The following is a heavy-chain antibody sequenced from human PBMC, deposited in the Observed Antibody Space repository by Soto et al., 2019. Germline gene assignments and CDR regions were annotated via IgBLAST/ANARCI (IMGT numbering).Heavy chain of an antibody. CDR1: GYTFTSYD. Sequence: QVQLVQSGAEVKKPGASVKVSCKASGYTFTSYDINWVRQATGQGLEWMGWMNPNSGNTGYAQKFQGRVTMTRNTYISTAYMELSSLRSEDTAVYYCAREYSSSWYRFYYYGMDVWGQGTTVTVSS. D-gene: IGHD6-13*01. CDR3: AREYSSSWYRFYYYGMDV. V-gene: IGHV1-8*01. J-gene: IGHJ6*02. CDR2: MNPNSGNT.